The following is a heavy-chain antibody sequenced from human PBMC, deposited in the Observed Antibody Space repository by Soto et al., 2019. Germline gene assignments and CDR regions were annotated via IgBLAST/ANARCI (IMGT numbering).Heavy chain of an antibody. Sequence: RSLTCTVSGGSISSISHSWGWIRQSPGQGLEWIGNIFYNGITYYNPSLKSRVTISADTSKNHFSLKLRSVTVADTAVYSCARIVNGTQYCFDFWGQGSLVTVSS. J-gene: IGHJ4*02. D-gene: IGHD3-16*02. V-gene: IGHV4-39*02. CDR1: GGSISSISHS. CDR2: IFYNGIT. CDR3: ARIVNGTQYCFDF.